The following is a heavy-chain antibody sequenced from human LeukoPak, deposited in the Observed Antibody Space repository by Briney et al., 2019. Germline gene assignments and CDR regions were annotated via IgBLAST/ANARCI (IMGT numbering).Heavy chain of an antibody. V-gene: IGHV1-2*02. D-gene: IGHD1-26*01. J-gene: IGHJ5*02. CDR1: GGTFSSYA. CDR3: ARDEVGAATNWFDP. Sequence: ASVKVSCKASGGTFSSYAISWVRQAPGQGLEWMGWINPNSGGTNYAQKFQGRVTMTRDTSISTAYMELSRLRSDDTAVYYCARDEVGAATNWFDPWGQGTLVTVSS. CDR2: INPNSGGT.